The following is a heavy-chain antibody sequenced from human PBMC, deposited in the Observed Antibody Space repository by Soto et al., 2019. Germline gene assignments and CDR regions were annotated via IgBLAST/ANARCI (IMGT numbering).Heavy chain of an antibody. CDR2: IYYSGST. CDR1: GGSISTYY. D-gene: IGHD1-7*01. CDR3: ARVGLTGTSISSLYYGMDV. Sequence: PSETLSLTCTVSGGSISTYYWSWIRQPPGKGLEWIGYIYYSGSTSYNPSLKSRVTISVDTSKNQFSLKLRSVTAADTAVYYCARVGLTGTSISSLYYGMDVWGQGTTVTVSS. J-gene: IGHJ6*02. V-gene: IGHV4-59*01.